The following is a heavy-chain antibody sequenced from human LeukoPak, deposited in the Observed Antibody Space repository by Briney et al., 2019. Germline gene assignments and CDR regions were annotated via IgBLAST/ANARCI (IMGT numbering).Heavy chain of an antibody. Sequence: SETLSLTCTVSGGSISSYYWSWIRQPPGKGLEWIGYIYYSGSTNYNPSLKSRVTISVDTSKNQFSLKLSSVTAADTAVYYCARQAGYSYGYYAFDIWGQGTMVTVSS. CDR2: IYYSGST. J-gene: IGHJ3*02. D-gene: IGHD5-18*01. CDR3: ARQAGYSYGYYAFDI. CDR1: GGSISSYY. V-gene: IGHV4-59*01.